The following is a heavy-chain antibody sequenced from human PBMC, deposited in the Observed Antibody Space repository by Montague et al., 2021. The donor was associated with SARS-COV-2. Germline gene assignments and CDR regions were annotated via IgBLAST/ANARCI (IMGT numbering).Heavy chain of an antibody. CDR3: AGSPPGIAAAGTFAAFDI. CDR2: IYYSGST. J-gene: IGHJ3*02. V-gene: IGHV4-39*01. Sequence: IYYSGSTYYNPSLKSRVTISVDTSKNQFSLKLTSVTAADTAVYYCAGSPPGIAAAGTFAAFDIWSQGTMVTVSS. D-gene: IGHD6-13*01.